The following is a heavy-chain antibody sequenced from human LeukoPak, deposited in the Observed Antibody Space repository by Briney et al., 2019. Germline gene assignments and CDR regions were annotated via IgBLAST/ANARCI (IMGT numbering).Heavy chain of an antibody. CDR3: SGNNYYNPNLKSEGTISRFTTTRQNSLMSAYVTAESVGADYVAMYQYCWGFRYYADLDV. D-gene: IGHD1-26*01. CDR1: VGTFSGYL. J-gene: IGHJ6*01. V-gene: IGHV4-34*08. Sequence: PLGTLSLTCAVSVGTFSGYLWSWIRQPPGKGLEWVGEMDNSRSNKYNPYLMSGVTISVVATRNQFPPMLTSVLGADHAVVDYSGNNYYNPNLKSEGTISRFTTTRQNSLMSAYVTAESVGADYVAMYQYCWGFRYYADLDVWG. CDR2: MDNSRSN.